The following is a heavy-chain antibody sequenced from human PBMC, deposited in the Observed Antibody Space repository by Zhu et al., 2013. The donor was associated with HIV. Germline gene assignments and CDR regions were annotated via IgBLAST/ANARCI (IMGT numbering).Heavy chain of an antibody. Sequence: QVQLVQSGAEVKKPGSSVKVSCKASGGTFSNYAITWVRQAPGQGLEWMGGIIPIFGTTNYAQKFQGRVTITAAESTSTAYMELRGLRSEDTAVYYCARVSTTVQSFDIWGQGTMVTVSS. V-gene: IGHV1-69*01. J-gene: IGHJ3*02. CDR3: ARVSTTVQSFDI. D-gene: IGHD4-17*01. CDR2: IIPIFGTT. CDR1: GGTFSNYA.